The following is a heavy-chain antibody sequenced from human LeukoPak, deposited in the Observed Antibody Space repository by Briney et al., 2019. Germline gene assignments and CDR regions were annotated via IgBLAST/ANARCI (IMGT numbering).Heavy chain of an antibody. Sequence: SETLSLTCTVSGGSISSGGYYWSWIRQHPGKGLEWIGYIYYSGSTYYNPSLNGRVTISVDTSKDQFSLKLSSVTAADTAVYYCARAPPPACSSTSCYDYWGQGTLVTVSS. D-gene: IGHD2-2*01. J-gene: IGHJ4*02. V-gene: IGHV4-31*03. CDR1: GGSISSGGYY. CDR3: ARAPPPACSSTSCYDY. CDR2: IYYSGST.